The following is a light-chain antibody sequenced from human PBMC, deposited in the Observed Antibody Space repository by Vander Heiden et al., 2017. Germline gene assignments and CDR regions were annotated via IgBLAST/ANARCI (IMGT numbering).Light chain of an antibody. J-gene: IGKJ5*01. Sequence: ETVLTQTPGTLFLSPGDRAILSCSASQSVSSTFLAWYRQKPGQAPSLLIYGASSRATGVPDRFSGSGSGTDFTLTITRLEPDDIALYYCQQFGSSPLTFGQGTRLEIK. CDR3: QQFGSSPLT. CDR1: QSVSSTF. V-gene: IGKV3-20*01. CDR2: GAS.